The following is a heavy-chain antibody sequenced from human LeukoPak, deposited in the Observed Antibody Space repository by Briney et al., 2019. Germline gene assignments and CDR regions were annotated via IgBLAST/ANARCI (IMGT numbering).Heavy chain of an antibody. Sequence: SETLSLTCTVSGGSITSGYYYWNWIRQPAGKGLEWIGRIYSSGSTNYNPSLKSRVTISADTSKNQFSLKLSSVTAADTAVYYCARYSYGPQFDYWGQGTLVTVSS. J-gene: IGHJ4*02. D-gene: IGHD5-18*01. V-gene: IGHV4-61*02. CDR3: ARYSYGPQFDY. CDR2: IYSSGST. CDR1: GGSITSGYYY.